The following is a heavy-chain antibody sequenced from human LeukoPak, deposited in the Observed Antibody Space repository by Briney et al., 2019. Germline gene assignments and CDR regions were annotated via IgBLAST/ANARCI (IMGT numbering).Heavy chain of an antibody. CDR1: GFTFSSYA. CDR2: ISGSGGST. V-gene: IGHV3-23*01. D-gene: IGHD3-22*01. CDR3: ARKRGYYDSSGYYWGYYYYYMDV. J-gene: IGHJ6*03. Sequence: GGSLRLSCAASGFTFSSYAMSWVRRAPGKGLEWVSAISGSGGSTYYADSVKGRFTISRDNSKNTLYLQMNSLRAEDTAVYYCARKRGYYDSSGYYWGYYYYYMDVWGKGTTVTVSS.